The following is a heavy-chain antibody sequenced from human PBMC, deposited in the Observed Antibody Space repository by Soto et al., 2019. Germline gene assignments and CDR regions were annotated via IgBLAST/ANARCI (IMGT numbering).Heavy chain of an antibody. D-gene: IGHD2-2*03. Sequence: GGSLRLSCAASGFTFSSYVMHWVRQAPGKGLEWVAVISYDGSNKYYADSVKGRFTISRDNFKNTLYLQMNRLSGEDRAVYHFAKDLVDILVVGCGLHGWGQRTKVTVSS. CDR1: GFTFSSYV. CDR3: AKDLVDILVVGCGLHG. J-gene: IGHJ6*01. V-gene: IGHV3-30*18. CDR2: ISYDGSNK.